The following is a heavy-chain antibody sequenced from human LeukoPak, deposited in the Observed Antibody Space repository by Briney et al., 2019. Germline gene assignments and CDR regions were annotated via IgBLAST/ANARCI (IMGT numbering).Heavy chain of an antibody. V-gene: IGHV4-59*01. Sequence: SETLSLTCTVSGGSISSYYWSWIRQPPGKGLEWIGYIYYSGSTNYNPSLKSRVTISVGTSKNQFSLKLSSVTAADTAVYYCARDRIAAAGFFDYWGQGTLVTVSS. CDR1: GGSISSYY. CDR3: ARDRIAAAGFFDY. CDR2: IYYSGST. D-gene: IGHD6-13*01. J-gene: IGHJ4*02.